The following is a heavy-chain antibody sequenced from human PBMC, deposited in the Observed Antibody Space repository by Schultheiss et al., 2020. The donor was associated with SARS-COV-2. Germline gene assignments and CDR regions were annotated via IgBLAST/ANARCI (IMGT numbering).Heavy chain of an antibody. V-gene: IGHV4-34*01. J-gene: IGHJ4*02. Sequence: SETLSLTCAVYGGSFSGYYWSWIRQPPGKGLEWIGYIYYSGSTNYNPSLKSRVTISVDTSKNHFSLKLSSVTAADTAVYYCANLPRPGYWGQGTLVTVSS. CDR2: IYYSGST. CDR1: GGSFSGYY. CDR3: ANLPRPGY.